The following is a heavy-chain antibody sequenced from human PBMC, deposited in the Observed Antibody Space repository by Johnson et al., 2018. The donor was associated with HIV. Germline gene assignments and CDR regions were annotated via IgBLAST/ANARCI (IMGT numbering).Heavy chain of an antibody. CDR3: ARVLCSGGSCYSDAFDI. V-gene: IGHV3-30-3*01. CDR2: ISYDGSNK. D-gene: IGHD2-15*01. J-gene: IGHJ3*02. Sequence: QVQLVESGGGVVQPGRSLRLSCAASGFTFSSYAMHWVRQAPGKGLEWVAVISYDGSNKYYADSVKGRFTISRDNSKNTLYLQMNSLRAEDTVLYYCARVLCSGGSCYSDAFDIWGQGTMVTVSS. CDR1: GFTFSSYA.